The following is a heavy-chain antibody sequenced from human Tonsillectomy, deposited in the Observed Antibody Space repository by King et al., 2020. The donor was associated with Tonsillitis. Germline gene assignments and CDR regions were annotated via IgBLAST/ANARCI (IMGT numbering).Heavy chain of an antibody. CDR3: ARGGPSYGSGSYYLHDAFDI. J-gene: IGHJ3*02. CDR2: IYHSGST. CDR1: GSSISSGYY. Sequence: VQLQESGPGLVKPSETLSLTCAVSGSSISSGYYWGWIRQPPGKGLEWIGSIYHSGSTYYNPSLRSRVTISVDTSKNQFSLKLSSVTAADTAVYYCARGGPSYGSGSYYLHDAFDIWGQGTMVTVSS. D-gene: IGHD3-10*01. V-gene: IGHV4-38-2*01.